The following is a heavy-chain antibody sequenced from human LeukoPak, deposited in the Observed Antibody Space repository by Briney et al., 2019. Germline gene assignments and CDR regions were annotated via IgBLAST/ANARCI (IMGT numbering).Heavy chain of an antibody. V-gene: IGHV3-30*02. CDR3: AKMMTVGATLFFDY. Sequence: GGSLRLSCAASGFTFSSYGLHWVRQAPGKGLEWVAFIRYDGSNKYYADSVKGRFTISRYNSKNTLCLQMNSLRAEDTAVYYCAKMMTVGATLFFDYWGQGTLVTVSS. CDR1: GFTFSSYG. D-gene: IGHD1-26*01. CDR2: IRYDGSNK. J-gene: IGHJ4*02.